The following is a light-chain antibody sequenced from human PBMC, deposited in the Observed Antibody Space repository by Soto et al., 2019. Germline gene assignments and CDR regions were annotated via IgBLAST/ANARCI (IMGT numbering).Light chain of an antibody. V-gene: IGKV1-33*01. CDR2: DAS. Sequence: DIQMTQSPSSLSASVGDRVTITCQASQDISNYLNLYQQKPGKAPKLLIYDASNLEKGVTSSFSGTEPCTDFTFTITSLQPDDIATYYCQQDDNLPLTVGPGTKVDI. CDR1: QDISNY. CDR3: QQDDNLPLT. J-gene: IGKJ3*01.